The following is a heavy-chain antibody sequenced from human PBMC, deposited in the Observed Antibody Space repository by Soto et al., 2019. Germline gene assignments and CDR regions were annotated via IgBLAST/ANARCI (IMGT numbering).Heavy chain of an antibody. CDR2: ISGSGGST. Sequence: EVQLLESGGGLVQPGGSLRLSCAASGFTFSSYAMSWVRQAPGKGLEWVSAISGSGGSTYYADSVKGRFTFSRDNSKNTLYLQMHSMRAEDTAVYYCAKPALYCSSTSCQYFDYWGQGTLVTVSS. V-gene: IGHV3-23*01. CDR1: GFTFSSYA. CDR3: AKPALYCSSTSCQYFDY. J-gene: IGHJ4*02. D-gene: IGHD2-2*01.